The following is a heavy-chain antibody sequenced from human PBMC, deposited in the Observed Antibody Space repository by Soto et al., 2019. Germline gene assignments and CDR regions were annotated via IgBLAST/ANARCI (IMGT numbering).Heavy chain of an antibody. J-gene: IGHJ4*02. CDR1: GLTFSDYY. Sequence: GGSLRLSCAASGLTFSDYYMSWIRQAPGKGLEWLSYISSSDAGSYTNSADSVKGRFTISRDSARNSLYLQMNSLRAEDTAIYYCVSWVSAHFDYWGQGTVVTVSS. V-gene: IGHV3-11*06. D-gene: IGHD2-8*01. CDR2: ISSSDAGSYT. CDR3: VSWVSAHFDY.